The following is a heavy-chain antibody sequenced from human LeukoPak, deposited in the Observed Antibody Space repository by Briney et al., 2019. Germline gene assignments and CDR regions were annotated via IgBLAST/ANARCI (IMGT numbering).Heavy chain of an antibody. CDR1: GYTFTSNY. D-gene: IGHD4-17*01. V-gene: IGHV1-69*13. Sequence: SVKVSCKAFGYTFTSNYMHWVRQAPGQGLEWMGGIIPIFGTVNYAERFQGRVTITADESTSTAYMELSSLRSEDTAVYYCAIVGAAVTTFSWFDPWGQGTLVTVSS. CDR2: IIPIFGTV. J-gene: IGHJ5*02. CDR3: AIVGAAVTTFSWFDP.